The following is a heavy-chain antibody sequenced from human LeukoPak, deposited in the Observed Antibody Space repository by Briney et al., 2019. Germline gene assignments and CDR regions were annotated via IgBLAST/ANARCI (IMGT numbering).Heavy chain of an antibody. CDR2: IYYSGST. Sequence: SQTLSLTCTVSGGSISSGGYYWSWIRQHPGTGLEWIGYIYYSGSTYYNPSLKSRVTISVDTSKNQFSLKLSSVTAADTAVYYCARQIVVVPAAYVNYYYYYGMDVWGQGTTVTVSS. J-gene: IGHJ6*02. V-gene: IGHV4-31*03. CDR3: ARQIVVVPAAYVNYYYYYGMDV. CDR1: GGSISSGGYY. D-gene: IGHD2-2*01.